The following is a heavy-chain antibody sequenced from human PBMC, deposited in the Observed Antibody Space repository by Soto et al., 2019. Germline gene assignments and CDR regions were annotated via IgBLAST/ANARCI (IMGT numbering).Heavy chain of an antibody. J-gene: IGHJ4*02. CDR1: GGTFSSYA. D-gene: IGHD3-3*01. Sequence: GASVKVSCKASGGTFSSYAISWVRQAPGQGLEWMGGIIPIFGTANYAQKFQGRVTITADESTSTAYMELSSLRSEDTAVYYCARDMVYDFWSGYSDYWGQGTLVTVSS. CDR2: IIPIFGTA. CDR3: ARDMVYDFWSGYSDY. V-gene: IGHV1-69*13.